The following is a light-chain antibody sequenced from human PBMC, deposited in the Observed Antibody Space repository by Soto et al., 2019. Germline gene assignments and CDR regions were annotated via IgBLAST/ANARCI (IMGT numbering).Light chain of an antibody. Sequence: DIQMTQSPSTLSVSVGDRFTITCRASQSINSWLAWYQQKPGKAPKLLIYDASNLESGVPSRFSGSGSGTEFTLTISSLQPVDFATYYCQQYNSFWTFGQGTKVDI. J-gene: IGKJ1*01. CDR2: DAS. V-gene: IGKV1-5*01. CDR3: QQYNSFWT. CDR1: QSINSW.